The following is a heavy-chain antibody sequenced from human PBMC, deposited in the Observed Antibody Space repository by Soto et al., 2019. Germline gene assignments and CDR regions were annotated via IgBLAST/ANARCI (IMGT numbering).Heavy chain of an antibody. CDR3: TTDWGRHPE. V-gene: IGHV3-15*07. CDR1: GFSFSDAW. D-gene: IGHD3-16*01. CDR2: IKSKTDGGTI. Sequence: PGGSLRLSCAASGFSFSDAWMNWVRQAPGKWLEWVGRIKSKTDGGTIDYAAPVKGRFAISRDDSKNTLHLQMNSLKTEDTAVYYCTTDWGRHPEWGQGTLVTVSS. J-gene: IGHJ1*01.